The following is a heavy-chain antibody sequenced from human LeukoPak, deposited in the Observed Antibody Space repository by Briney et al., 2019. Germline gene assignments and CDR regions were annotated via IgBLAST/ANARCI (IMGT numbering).Heavy chain of an antibody. J-gene: IGHJ4*02. CDR3: ARGRTTVVTC. CDR1: GLTFSSYS. D-gene: IGHD4-23*01. V-gene: IGHV3-21*01. Sequence: PGGSLRLSCAASGLTFSSYSMNWVRQAPGKGLEWVSSISSSSSYIYYADSVKGRFTISRDNAKNSLYLQMNSLRAKDTAVYYCARGRTTVVTCWGQGTLVTVSS. CDR2: ISSSSSYI.